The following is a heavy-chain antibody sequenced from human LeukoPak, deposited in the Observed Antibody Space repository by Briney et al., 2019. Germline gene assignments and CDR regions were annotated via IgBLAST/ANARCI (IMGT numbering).Heavy chain of an antibody. V-gene: IGHV3-23*01. D-gene: IGHD3-16*02. Sequence: PGGSLRLSCAASGFTFSSYSMNWVRQAPEKGLEWVSTIHGGGDVTYYADSVKGRFTISRDNSRNTLYLQMNYLRAEDTAIYYCAKALSSSFYYFDLGGRGTLVTVSS. CDR1: GFTFSSYS. J-gene: IGHJ2*01. CDR2: IHGGGDVT. CDR3: AKALSSSFYYFDL.